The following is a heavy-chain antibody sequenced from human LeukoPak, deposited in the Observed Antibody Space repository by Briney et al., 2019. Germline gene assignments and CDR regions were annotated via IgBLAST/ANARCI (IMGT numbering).Heavy chain of an antibody. D-gene: IGHD3-10*01. V-gene: IGHV1-69*01. J-gene: IGHJ4*02. Sequence: SVKVSCKASGGTFSSYAISWVRQAPGQGLEWMGGIIPIFDTANYAQKFQGRVTITADESTSTAYMELSSLRSEDTAVYYCARVRKDYGSGSSFDYWGQGTLVTVSS. CDR3: ARVRKDYGSGSSFDY. CDR2: IIPIFDTA. CDR1: GGTFSSYA.